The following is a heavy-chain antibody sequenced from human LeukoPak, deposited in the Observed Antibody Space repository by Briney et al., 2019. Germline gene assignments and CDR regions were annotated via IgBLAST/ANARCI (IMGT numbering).Heavy chain of an antibody. CDR2: MNPNSGNT. V-gene: IGHV1-8*01. CDR1: GYTFTSYD. Sequence: ASVKVSCKASGYTFTSYDINWVRQAPGQGLEWMGWMNPNSGNTGYAQKFQGRVTMTRNTSISTAYMELSSLRSEDTAVYYCARGPKYYDFWSGYYKYYYYYMDVWGKGTTVTVSS. D-gene: IGHD3-3*01. CDR3: ARGPKYYDFWSGYYKYYYYYMDV. J-gene: IGHJ6*03.